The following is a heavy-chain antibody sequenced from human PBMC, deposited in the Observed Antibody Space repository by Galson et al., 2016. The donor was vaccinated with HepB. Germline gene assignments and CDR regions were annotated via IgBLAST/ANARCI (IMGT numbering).Heavy chain of an antibody. CDR3: ARHSHRALLVPTAIDY. CDR1: GGTIYSAHYY. J-gene: IGHJ4*02. D-gene: IGHD2-2*01. V-gene: IGHV4-39*01. Sequence: SETLSLTCTVSGGTIYSAHYYWGWIRQPPGKGLEWIGNIYYSGTTYYTPSLQSRVTISVDTSKNQFSLKLSSVTAADTAVYYCARHSHRALLVPTAIDYWGQGTLVTVSS. CDR2: IYYSGTT.